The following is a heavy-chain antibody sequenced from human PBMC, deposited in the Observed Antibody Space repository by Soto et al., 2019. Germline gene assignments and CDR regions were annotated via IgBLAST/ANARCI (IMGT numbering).Heavy chain of an antibody. V-gene: IGHV4-39*01. D-gene: IGHD6-13*01. J-gene: IGHJ6*02. Sequence: SETLSLTCTVSGGSISSSSYYWGWIRQPPGKGLEWIGSIYYSGSTYYNPSLKSRVTISVDTSKNQFSLKLSSVTAADTAVYYCASDTGAAAAFYYYYGMDVWGQGTTVTVSS. CDR3: ASDTGAAAAFYYYYGMDV. CDR1: GGSISSSSYY. CDR2: IYYSGST.